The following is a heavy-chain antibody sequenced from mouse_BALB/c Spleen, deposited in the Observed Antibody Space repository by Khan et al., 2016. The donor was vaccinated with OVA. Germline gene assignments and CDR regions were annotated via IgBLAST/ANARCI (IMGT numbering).Heavy chain of an antibody. J-gene: IGHJ3*01. CDR1: GYTFTSYW. D-gene: IGHD2-12*01. V-gene: IGHV1S22*01. CDR2: IYPGSGST. Sequence: LKQSGSELVRPGASVKLSCKASGYTFTSYWMHWVKQRPGQGLEWIGDIYPGSGSTNYDEKFKSKATLTVDTSSSTAYMQLSSLTSEDSAVYDCSRWSYWCAYWGQGALVTVSA. CDR3: SRWSYWCAY.